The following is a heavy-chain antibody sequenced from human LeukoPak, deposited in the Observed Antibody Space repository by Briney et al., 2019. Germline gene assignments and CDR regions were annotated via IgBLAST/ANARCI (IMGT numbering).Heavy chain of an antibody. J-gene: IGHJ4*02. Sequence: SETLSLTCTVSGGSISSYYWSWIRQPPGKGLEWIGYIYYSGSTNYNPSLKSRVTISVDTSKNQFSLKLSSVTAADTAVYCCARSDYSGSYFFDYWGQGTLVTVSS. CDR2: IYYSGST. V-gene: IGHV4-59*08. D-gene: IGHD1-26*01. CDR1: GGSISSYY. CDR3: ARSDYSGSYFFDY.